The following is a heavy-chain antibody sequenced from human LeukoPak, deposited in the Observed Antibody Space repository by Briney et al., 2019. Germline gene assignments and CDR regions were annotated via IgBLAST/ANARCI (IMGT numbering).Heavy chain of an antibody. D-gene: IGHD3-22*01. CDR3: AKDPGDDYYDSSDYSYFDY. CDR2: ISGSGGST. V-gene: IGHV3-23*01. Sequence: PGGSLRLSCAASGFTFSSYAMSWVRQAPRKGLEWVSAISGSGGSTYYADSVKGRFTISRDNSKNTLYLQMNSLRAEDTAVYYCAKDPGDDYYDSSDYSYFDYWCQGTLVTVSS. CDR1: GFTFSSYA. J-gene: IGHJ4*02.